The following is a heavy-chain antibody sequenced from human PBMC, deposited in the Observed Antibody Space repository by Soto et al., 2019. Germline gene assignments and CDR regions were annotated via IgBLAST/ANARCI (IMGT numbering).Heavy chain of an antibody. V-gene: IGHV5-10-1*01. CDR1: GYSFTSYW. D-gene: IGHD6-13*01. J-gene: IGHJ6*02. Sequence: GESLKISCKGSGYSFTSYWISWVRQMPGKGLEWMGRIDPSDSYTNYSPSFQGHVTISADKSISTAYLQMNSLRAEDTAVYYCAKDTREHRYSSSWSTAIYYYYGMDVWGQGTTVTVSS. CDR2: IDPSDSYT. CDR3: AKDTREHRYSSSWSTAIYYYYGMDV.